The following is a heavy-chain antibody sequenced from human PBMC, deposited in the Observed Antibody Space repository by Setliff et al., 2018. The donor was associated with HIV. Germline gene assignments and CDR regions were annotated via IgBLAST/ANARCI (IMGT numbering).Heavy chain of an antibody. CDR2: IYPGDSDT. CDR1: GHSITSYW. J-gene: IGHJ3*02. Sequence: RGESLKISCKGSGHSITSYWIGWVRQMPGKGLEWMGTIYPGDSDTRYSPSFRGQVTMSADRSISTVYLQWSSLKASDTAMYYCARRGGDNRAGFDMWGQGTMVTVSS. CDR3: ARRGGDNRAGFDM. D-gene: IGHD3-16*01. V-gene: IGHV5-51*01.